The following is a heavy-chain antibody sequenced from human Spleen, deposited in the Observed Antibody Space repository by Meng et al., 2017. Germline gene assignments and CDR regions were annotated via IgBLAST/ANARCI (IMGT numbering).Heavy chain of an antibody. CDR2: ISGSGGSI. D-gene: IGHD6-19*01. J-gene: IGHJ5*02. Sequence: LSLTCAASGFTFSSYAMSWVRQAPGKGLEWVSGISGSGGSIYYADSVEGRFTISRDNSKNTLYLQMNSLRAEDTAVYYCARTTGYSSGWYGHWGQGTLVTVSS. CDR1: GFTFSSYA. V-gene: IGHV3-23*01. CDR3: ARTTGYSSGWYGH.